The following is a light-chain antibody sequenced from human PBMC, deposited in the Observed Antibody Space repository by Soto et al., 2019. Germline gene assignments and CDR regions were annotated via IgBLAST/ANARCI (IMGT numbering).Light chain of an antibody. CDR1: QYISTK. Sequence: EIVMTQSPATLSVSPGERATLSCRARQYISTKLAWYQQKPCQAPRLLFSGAFNRATDTPGRFSGSGSGTDFTLIISGVEAEDFAMYYCQQYGDSPWTFGQGTKVDNK. CDR2: GAF. V-gene: IGKV3D-15*02. J-gene: IGKJ1*01. CDR3: QQYGDSPWT.